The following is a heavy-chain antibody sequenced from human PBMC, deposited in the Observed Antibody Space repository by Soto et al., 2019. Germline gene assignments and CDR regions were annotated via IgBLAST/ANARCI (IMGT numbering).Heavy chain of an antibody. CDR2: ISSSSSYI. D-gene: IGHD6-19*01. J-gene: IGHJ3*02. V-gene: IGHV3-21*01. CDR3: ASLAVAGTENAFDI. CDR1: GFTFSSYS. Sequence: GGSLRLSCAASGFTFSSYSMNWVRQAPGKGLEWVSSISSSSSYIYYADSVKGRFTISRDNAKNSLYLQMNSLRAEDTAVYYCASLAVAGTENAFDIWGQGTKVTVSS.